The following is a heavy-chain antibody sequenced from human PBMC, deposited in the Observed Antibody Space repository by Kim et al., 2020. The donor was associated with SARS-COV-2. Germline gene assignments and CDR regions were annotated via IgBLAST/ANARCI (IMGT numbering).Heavy chain of an antibody. V-gene: IGHV1-24*01. J-gene: IGHJ6*03. Sequence: EFQGRVTMNEDTSKETAYMELSSLRAEDTAVYYCATPPPGPGDYYYMDVWGKGTTVTVSS. CDR3: ATPPPGPGDYYYMDV.